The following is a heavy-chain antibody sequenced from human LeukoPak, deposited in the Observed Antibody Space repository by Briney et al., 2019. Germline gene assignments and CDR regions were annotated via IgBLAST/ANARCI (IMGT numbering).Heavy chain of an antibody. CDR2: IKSTLDGGTT. V-gene: IGHV3-15*07. J-gene: IGHJ3*02. D-gene: IGHD6-19*01. CDR3: TTGGNVIVAGTRALDI. CDR1: GFTFSSYS. Sequence: GGSLRLSCAASGFTFSSYSMNWVRQVPGKGLEWVGRIKSTLDGGTTDLAAPVKDRFTVSRDDSKKTLYLQMNSLKTEDTAIYYCTTGGNVIVAGTRALDIWGQGTMVTVSS.